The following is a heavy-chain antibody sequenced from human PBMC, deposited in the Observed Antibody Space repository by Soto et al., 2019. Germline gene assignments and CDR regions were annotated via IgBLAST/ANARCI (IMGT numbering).Heavy chain of an antibody. CDR1: GFTFSSYE. CDR3: ARGGSYFDY. V-gene: IGHV3-48*03. D-gene: IGHD1-26*01. J-gene: IGHJ4*02. CDR2: ITGSGNTI. Sequence: EVQLVESGGGLVQPGGSLRLSCAASGFTFSSYEMNWVLQAPGKGLEWVSYITGSGNTIYYADSVKGRFTISRDNAKNSMYLQMNSLRAEDTAVYYCARGGSYFDYWGQGTLVTVSS.